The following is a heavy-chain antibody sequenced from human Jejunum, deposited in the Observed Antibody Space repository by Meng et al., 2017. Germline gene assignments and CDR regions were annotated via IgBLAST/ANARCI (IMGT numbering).Heavy chain of an antibody. CDR2: INPSGGRA. Sequence: ASVKVSCKASGYTFTSSYIHWVRQAPGQGLEWMGIINPSGGRASFTQKFQGRVTMTRDTSTNTVYMELNSLTSEDTAVYYCARALTGGRGWFDPWGQGTLVTVSS. J-gene: IGHJ5*02. CDR1: GYTFTSSY. D-gene: IGHD1-14*01. CDR3: ARALTGGRGWFDP. V-gene: IGHV1-46*01.